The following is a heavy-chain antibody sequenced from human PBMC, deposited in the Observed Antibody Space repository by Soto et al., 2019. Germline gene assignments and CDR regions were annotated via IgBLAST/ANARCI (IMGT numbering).Heavy chain of an antibody. D-gene: IGHD4-17*01. CDR1: GFAFSDYG. CDR3: ARRRSTVTTPWFYHGMDV. CDR2: IFYDGSHK. Sequence: QVQLEESGGGVVQPGRSLRLSCTASGFAFSDYGMHWVRQAPGKGLEWVAIIFYDGSHKYYADSVKGRFTIPRDNSRNTVELQMNSLRAEDTATYFCARRRSTVTTPWFYHGMDVWGRGTTVTVSS. V-gene: IGHV3-33*01. J-gene: IGHJ6*02.